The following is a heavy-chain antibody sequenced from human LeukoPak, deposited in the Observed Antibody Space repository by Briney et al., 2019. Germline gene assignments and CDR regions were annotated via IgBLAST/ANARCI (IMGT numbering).Heavy chain of an antibody. V-gene: IGHV1-69*05. CDR2: IIPIFGTA. D-gene: IGHD5-18*01. CDR1: GGTFSTYA. Sequence: SVKVSCKASGGTFSTYAITWVRQAPGQGLEWMGGIIPIFGTANYAQKFQDRVTITTDASTSTVYMELTSLRSEDTAVYYCARTPQHSYYYYNMDVWGKGTTVTVAS. CDR3: ARTPQHSYYYYNMDV. J-gene: IGHJ6*03.